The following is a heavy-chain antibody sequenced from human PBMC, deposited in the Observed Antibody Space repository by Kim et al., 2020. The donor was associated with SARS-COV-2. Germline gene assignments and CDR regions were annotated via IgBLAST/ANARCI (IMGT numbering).Heavy chain of an antibody. Sequence: NGRFTISLDNSKHTLYLQMNSLGAEDTAVYYCAKRSGQDIVVVPAAVFDYWGHGTLVTVSS. J-gene: IGHJ4*01. CDR3: AKRSGQDIVVVPAAVFDY. V-gene: IGHV3-23*01. D-gene: IGHD2-2*01.